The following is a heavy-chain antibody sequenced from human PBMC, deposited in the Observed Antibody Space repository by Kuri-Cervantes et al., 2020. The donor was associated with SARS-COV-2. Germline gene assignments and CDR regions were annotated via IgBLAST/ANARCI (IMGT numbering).Heavy chain of an antibody. V-gene: IGHV3-74*01. J-gene: IGHJ6*03. CDR3: ASSPQTGDYYYYYYMDV. CDR1: GFTFSSYW. CDR2: INSDGSST. D-gene: IGHD1-14*01. Sequence: GESLKISCAASGFTFSSYWMHWVRQGPGKGLVWVSRINSDGSSTSYADSVKGRFTISRDNAKNTLYLQMNSLRAEDTAVYYCASSPQTGDYYYYYYMDVWGKGTTVTVSS.